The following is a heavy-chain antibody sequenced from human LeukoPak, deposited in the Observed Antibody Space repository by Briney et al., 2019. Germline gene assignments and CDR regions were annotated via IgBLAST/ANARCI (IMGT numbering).Heavy chain of an antibody. V-gene: IGHV1-18*01. Sequence: ASVKVSCKASGGTFSSYAISWVRQAPGQGLEWMGWISAYKGNTNYAQKLQGRVTMTTDTSTSTAYMELRSLRSDDTAVYYCARETRVIVVVVAATYWFDPWGQGTLVTVSS. D-gene: IGHD2-15*01. CDR1: GGTFSSYA. CDR3: ARETRVIVVVVAATYWFDP. J-gene: IGHJ5*02. CDR2: ISAYKGNT.